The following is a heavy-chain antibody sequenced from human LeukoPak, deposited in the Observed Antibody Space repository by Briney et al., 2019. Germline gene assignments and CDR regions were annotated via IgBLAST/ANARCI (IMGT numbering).Heavy chain of an antibody. CDR2: IDARSGIT. V-gene: IGHV3-48*01. J-gene: IGHJ4*02. CDR3: VKDDSSGYY. Sequence: GGSLRLSCAASGFTFTIFGLNWVRQAPGKGPEWVSYIDARSGITYYADSVQGRFTISRDNAKESVFLQMNSLRADDTAVYYCVKDDSSGYYWGQGTLVTVSS. D-gene: IGHD6-19*01. CDR1: GFTFTIFG.